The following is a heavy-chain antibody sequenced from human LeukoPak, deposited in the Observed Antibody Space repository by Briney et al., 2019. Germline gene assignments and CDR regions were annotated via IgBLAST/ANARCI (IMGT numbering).Heavy chain of an antibody. Sequence: SETLSLTCTVSGGSIGSYYWSWIRQPPGKGLEWIGYIHYSGTTNCNPTLKSRVTISVDTSKNQFSLKLTSVTAADTAVYYCARNLYDSSGSMGIYTFDSWGQGTLVIVSS. D-gene: IGHD3-22*01. CDR3: ARNLYDSSGSMGIYTFDS. V-gene: IGHV4-59*01. CDR1: GGSIGSYY. CDR2: IHYSGTT. J-gene: IGHJ4*02.